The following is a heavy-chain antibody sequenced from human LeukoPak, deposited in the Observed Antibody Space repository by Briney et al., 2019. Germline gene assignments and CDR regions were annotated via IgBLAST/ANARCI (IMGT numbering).Heavy chain of an antibody. J-gene: IGHJ5*02. V-gene: IGHV1-18*04. D-gene: IGHD3-10*01. Sequence: GSAKVSCKASGYTFTSYGISWVRQAPGQGLEWMGWIIAYNGNTNYAQKLQGRVTITTDTSTSTAYMELRSLRSDDTAVYYCARSGYYGSGSYHNWFDPWGQGTLVTVSS. CDR2: IIAYNGNT. CDR1: GYTFTSYG. CDR3: ARSGYYGSGSYHNWFDP.